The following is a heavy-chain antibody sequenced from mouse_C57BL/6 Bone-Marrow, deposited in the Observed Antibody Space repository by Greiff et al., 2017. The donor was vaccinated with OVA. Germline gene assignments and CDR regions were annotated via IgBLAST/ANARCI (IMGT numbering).Heavy chain of an antibody. J-gene: IGHJ3*01. CDR3: ARDGWFAY. D-gene: IGHD2-3*01. CDR2: IYPGDGDT. CDR1: GYAFSSYW. V-gene: IGHV1-80*01. Sequence: VHLVESGAELVKPGASVKISCKASGYAFSSYWMNWVKQRPGKGLEWIGQIYPGDGDTNYNGKFKGKATLTADKSSSTAYMQLSSLTSEDSAVYFCARDGWFAYWGQGTLVTVSA.